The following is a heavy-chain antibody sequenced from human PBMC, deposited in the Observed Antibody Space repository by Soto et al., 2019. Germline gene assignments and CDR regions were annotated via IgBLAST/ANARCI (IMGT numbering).Heavy chain of an antibody. J-gene: IGHJ6*02. CDR1: GFTFSSYA. CDR3: ARDLFTRGAIYYYYGMDV. CDR2: ISYDGSNK. D-gene: IGHD1-26*01. V-gene: IGHV3-30-3*01. Sequence: QVQLVESGGGVVQPGRSLRLSCAASGFTFSSYAMHWVRQAPGKGLEWVAVISYDGSNKYYADSVKGRFTISRDNSKNTLYLQMNRLRAEDTAVYYCARDLFTRGAIYYYYGMDVWGQGTTVTVSS.